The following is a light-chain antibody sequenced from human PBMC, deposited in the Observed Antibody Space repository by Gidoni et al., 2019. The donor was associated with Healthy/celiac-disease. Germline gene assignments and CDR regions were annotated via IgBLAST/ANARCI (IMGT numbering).Light chain of an antibody. CDR2: DAS. CDR1: QSVSSY. J-gene: IGKJ2*01. V-gene: IGKV3-11*01. CDR3: QQRSNWPPYT. Sequence: EIVLTQSPATLSLSPGARATLPCRASQSVSSYLAWCQQKPGQAPRLLIYDASNRATGIPARFSGSGSGTDFTLTISSLEPEDFAVYYCQQRSNWPPYTFGQGTKLEIK.